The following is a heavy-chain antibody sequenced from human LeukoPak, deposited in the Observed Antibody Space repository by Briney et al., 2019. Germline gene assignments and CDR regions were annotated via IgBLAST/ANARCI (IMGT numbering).Heavy chain of an antibody. D-gene: IGHD6-13*01. V-gene: IGHV1-46*01. CDR1: GHTLTSYY. J-gene: IGHJ3*02. CDR2: INPTVGDT. Sequence: ASVKISCKASGHTLTSYYMHWVRQAPGQGLEWMGIINPTVGDTIYAQKFQGRVTMTRDMSTSTVYMELSSLRSDDTAVYYCARYGFSSSWQGGWHAFDIWGQGTMVTVSS. CDR3: ARYGFSSSWQGGWHAFDI.